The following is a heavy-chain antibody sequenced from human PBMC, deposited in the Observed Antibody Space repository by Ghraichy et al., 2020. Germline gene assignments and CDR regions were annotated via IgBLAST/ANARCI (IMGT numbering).Heavy chain of an antibody. D-gene: IGHD4-17*01. V-gene: IGHV1-69*13. CDR1: GGTFSSYA. Sequence: SVKVSCKASGGTFSSYAISWVRQAPGQGLEWMGGIIPIFGTANYAQKFQGRVTITADESTSTAYMELSSLRSEDTAVYYCARYFYGDYGPSHYYYYYGMDVWGQGTTVTVSS. J-gene: IGHJ6*02. CDR3: ARYFYGDYGPSHYYYYYGMDV. CDR2: IIPIFGTA.